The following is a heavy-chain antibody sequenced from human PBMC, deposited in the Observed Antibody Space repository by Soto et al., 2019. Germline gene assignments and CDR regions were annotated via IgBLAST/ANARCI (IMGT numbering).Heavy chain of an antibody. D-gene: IGHD3-22*01. CDR1: GYTFTGYY. Sequence: ASVKVSCKASGYTFTGYYMHWVRQAPGQGLEWMGWINPSDGNRNFAQKFGDRVTMTTATSTNTVFLELRSLKSDDTAIYYCARDRLRGYDSSGFYSWGQGTMVTVSS. J-gene: IGHJ4*02. CDR3: ARDRLRGYDSSGFYS. V-gene: IGHV1-2*02. CDR2: INPSDGNR.